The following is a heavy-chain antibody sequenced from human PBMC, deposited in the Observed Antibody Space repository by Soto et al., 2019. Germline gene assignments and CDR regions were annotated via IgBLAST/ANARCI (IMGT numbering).Heavy chain of an antibody. J-gene: IGHJ6*04. CDR2: IIPIFGTA. D-gene: IGHD2-15*01. CDR1: GCTFSSYA. CDR3: ASPAAGGGNAPYYYYYGMDV. V-gene: IGHV1-69*13. Sequence: SVRVSCKASGCTFSSYAISWVRQAPGQGLEWMGGIIPIFGTANYAQKFQGRVTITADESKSTAYMELSSLRSEDTAVYYCASPAAGGGNAPYYYYYGMDVWGK.